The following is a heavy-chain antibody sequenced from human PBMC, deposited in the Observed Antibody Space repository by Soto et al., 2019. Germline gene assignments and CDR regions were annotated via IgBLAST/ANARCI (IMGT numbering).Heavy chain of an antibody. V-gene: IGHV4-39*01. D-gene: IGHD3-10*01. Sequence: QLQLQESGPGLVKPSETLSLTCTVSGGSISSSSYYWGWIRQPPGKGLEWIGRIYYSGSTYYNPSPTRQVPMSVDTSKIQFSLKLSPVTAADTGVYYCATVWFSASQHWGQGTLVTVSS. CDR3: ATVWFSASQH. J-gene: IGHJ1*01. CDR2: IYYSGST. CDR1: GGSISSSSYY.